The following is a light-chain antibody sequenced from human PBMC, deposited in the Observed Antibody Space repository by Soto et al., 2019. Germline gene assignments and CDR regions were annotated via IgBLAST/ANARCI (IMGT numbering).Light chain of an antibody. J-gene: IGLJ1*01. CDR1: SSNIGSNY. CDR2: RNN. V-gene: IGLV1-47*01. CDR3: AAWDDSLSGYV. Sequence: QSVLTQPPSASGTPGQRVTISCSGSSSNIGSNYVYWYQQLSGTAPKLLIYRNNQRPSGVPDRFSGSKSGTSASLAISGLRSEDEADYYCAAWDDSLSGYVFGTGTNLTVL.